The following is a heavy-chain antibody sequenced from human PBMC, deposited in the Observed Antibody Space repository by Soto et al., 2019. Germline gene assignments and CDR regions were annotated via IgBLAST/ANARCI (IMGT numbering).Heavy chain of an antibody. Sequence: SETLSLTCTVSGGSISSSSYYWVWIRQPPGKGLEWIGSIYYSGSTYYNPSLKSRVTISVDTSKNQFSLKLSSVTAADTAVYYCANSAADYYYYGMDVWGQGTTVTVSS. J-gene: IGHJ6*02. V-gene: IGHV4-39*01. CDR2: IYYSGST. CDR1: GGSISSSSYY. CDR3: ANSAADYYYYGMDV. D-gene: IGHD6-13*01.